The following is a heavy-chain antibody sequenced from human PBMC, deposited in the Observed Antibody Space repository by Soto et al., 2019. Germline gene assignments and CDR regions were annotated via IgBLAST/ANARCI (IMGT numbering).Heavy chain of an antibody. CDR3: ARDARRATGVYYYYYGMDV. CDR2: ISGSGGST. Sequence: PGGSLRLSCAASGFTFSSYAMSWVRQAPGKGLEWVSAISGSGGSTYYADSVKGRFTISRDNAKNSLYLQMNSLRDEDTAVYYCARDARRATGVYYYYYGMDVWGQGTTVTVSS. CDR1: GFTFSSYA. V-gene: IGHV3-23*01. D-gene: IGHD2-8*01. J-gene: IGHJ6*02.